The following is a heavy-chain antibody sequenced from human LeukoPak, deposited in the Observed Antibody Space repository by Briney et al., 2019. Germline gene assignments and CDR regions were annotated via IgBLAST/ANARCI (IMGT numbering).Heavy chain of an antibody. Sequence: SETLSLTCAVYGGSFSDYFWGWIRQPPGKGLEWIGEINHSGRTYYNPSLKSRVTISVDTSKNQFSLNLSSVTAADTAVYYCARDVVVVPAAIHYGMDVWGQGTAVTVSS. D-gene: IGHD2-2*01. J-gene: IGHJ6*02. CDR3: ARDVVVVPAAIHYGMDV. CDR1: GGSFSDYF. CDR2: INHSGRT. V-gene: IGHV4-34*01.